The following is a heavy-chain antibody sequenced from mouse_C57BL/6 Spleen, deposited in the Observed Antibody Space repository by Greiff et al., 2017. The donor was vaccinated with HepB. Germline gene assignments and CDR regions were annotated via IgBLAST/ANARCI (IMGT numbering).Heavy chain of an antibody. J-gene: IGHJ2*01. CDR3: ARGNHYYGSSYFDY. V-gene: IGHV5-16*01. D-gene: IGHD1-1*01. Sequence: EVMLVESEGGLVQPGSSMKLSCTASGFTFSDYYMAWVRQVPEKGLEWVANINYDGSSTYYLDSLKSRFIISRDNAKNILYLQMSSLKSEDTATYYCARGNHYYGSSYFDYWGQGTTLTVSS. CDR2: INYDGSST. CDR1: GFTFSDYY.